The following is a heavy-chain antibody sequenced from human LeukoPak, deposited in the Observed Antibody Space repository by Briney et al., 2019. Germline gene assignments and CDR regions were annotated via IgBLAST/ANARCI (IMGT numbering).Heavy chain of an antibody. V-gene: IGHV3-33*01. J-gene: IGHJ3*02. CDR1: GFTFSSYG. D-gene: IGHD3-22*01. CDR3: ARIHSLYYYDSSGYGAFDI. CDR2: IWNDGSNK. Sequence: GGSLRLSCAASGFTFSSYGMHWVRQAPGKGLEWVAVIWNDGSNKYYADSLKGRFTISRDNSKNTLYLQMNSLRAEDTAVYYCARIHSLYYYDSSGYGAFDIWGQGTMVTVSS.